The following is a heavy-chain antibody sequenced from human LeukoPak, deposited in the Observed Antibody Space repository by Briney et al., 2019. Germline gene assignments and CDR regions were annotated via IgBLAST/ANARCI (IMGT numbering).Heavy chain of an antibody. CDR3: ARESVTSKRPFDP. Sequence: TSETLSLTCTVSGGSISSSSYYWGWIRQPPGKGLEWIGSIYYSGSTYYNPSLKSRVTISVDTSKNQFSLKLSSVTAADTAVYYCARESVTSKRPFDPWGQGTLVTVSS. CDR2: IYYSGST. D-gene: IGHD2-21*02. V-gene: IGHV4-39*07. CDR1: GGSISSSSYY. J-gene: IGHJ5*02.